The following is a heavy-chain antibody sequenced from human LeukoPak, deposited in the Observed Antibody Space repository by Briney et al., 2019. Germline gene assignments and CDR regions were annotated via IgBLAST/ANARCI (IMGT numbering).Heavy chain of an antibody. Sequence: SVKVSCKASGGTFSSYAISWVRQAPGQGLDWMGRIIPIFGIANYAQKFQGRVTITADKSTSTAYMELSSLRSEDTAVYYCARIPDTGYYYGMDVWGQGTTVTVSS. J-gene: IGHJ6*02. CDR3: ARIPDTGYYYGMDV. CDR2: IIPIFGIA. V-gene: IGHV1-69*04. CDR1: GGTFSSYA. D-gene: IGHD5-18*01.